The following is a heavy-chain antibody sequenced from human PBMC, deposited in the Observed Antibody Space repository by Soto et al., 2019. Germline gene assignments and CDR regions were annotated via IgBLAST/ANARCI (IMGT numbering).Heavy chain of an antibody. CDR3: ARGQDSSSWSGYYYYGMDV. J-gene: IGHJ6*02. Sequence: GGSLRLSCAASGFTFSSYAMHWVRQAPGKGLEWVAVISYDGSNKYYADSVKGRFTISRDNSKNTLYLQMNSLRAEDTAVYYCARGQDSSSWSGYYYYGMDVWGQGTTVTVSS. V-gene: IGHV3-30-3*01. CDR1: GFTFSSYA. D-gene: IGHD6-13*01. CDR2: ISYDGSNK.